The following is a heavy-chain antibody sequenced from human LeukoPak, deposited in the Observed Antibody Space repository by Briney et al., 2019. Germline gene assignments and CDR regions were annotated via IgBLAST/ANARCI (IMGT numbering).Heavy chain of an antibody. CDR3: AKGDSYGFDY. V-gene: IGHV3-30*02. J-gene: IGHJ4*02. CDR1: GFIFSNSV. D-gene: IGHD5-18*01. Sequence: GGSLRLSCVASGFIFSNSVMHWVRQAPGKGLEWVAFIRKDGSGTYYADSVKGRFTISRDNSENTVHLQMSSLGAEDTAVYYCAKGDSYGFDYWGQGSLVTVSS. CDR2: IRKDGSGT.